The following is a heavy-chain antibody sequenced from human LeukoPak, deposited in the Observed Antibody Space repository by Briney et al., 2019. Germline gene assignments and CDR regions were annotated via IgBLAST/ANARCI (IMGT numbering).Heavy chain of an antibody. Sequence: PSETLSLTCTVSGGSISSYDWSWIRQPPGKGLEWIGYIYYSGSTYYNPSLRSRVTISVDTSKNQFSLKLSSVTAADTAVYYCARSSEGRYYYDSSGFSYYYYYMDVWGKGTTVTISS. V-gene: IGHV4-59*01. D-gene: IGHD3-22*01. CDR3: ARSSEGRYYYDSSGFSYYYYYMDV. CDR2: IYYSGST. CDR1: GGSISSYD. J-gene: IGHJ6*03.